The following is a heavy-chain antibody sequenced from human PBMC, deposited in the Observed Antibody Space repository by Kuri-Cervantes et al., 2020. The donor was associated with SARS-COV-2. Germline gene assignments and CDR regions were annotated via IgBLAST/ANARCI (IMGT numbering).Heavy chain of an antibody. CDR3: ARDQSDSSGWYAEEDYYYYMDV. V-gene: IGHV3-30*04. Sequence: GGSLRLSCAASGLTISTYAMYWVRQTPGKGLEWVALISYDGTNQYYTDSVKGRFTISRDNAKNSLYLQMNSLRAEDTAVYYCARDQSDSSGWYAEEDYYYYMDVWGKGTTVTVSS. CDR2: ISYDGTNQ. CDR1: GLTISTYA. D-gene: IGHD6-19*01. J-gene: IGHJ6*03.